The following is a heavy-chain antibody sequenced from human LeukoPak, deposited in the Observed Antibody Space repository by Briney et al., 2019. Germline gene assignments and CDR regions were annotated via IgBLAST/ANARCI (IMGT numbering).Heavy chain of an antibody. V-gene: IGHV3-11*04. CDR1: GFGFSDSY. CDR2: ISGSGSDM. D-gene: IGHD7-27*01. Sequence: GGSLRLSCVVSGFGFSDSYMTWIRQTPRKGLEWLAYISGSGSDMYYADSVKGRFTISRDNAKNSLYLQMNSLRTEDTAVYYCVRDGSSWGNFDYWGQGTLVSVSS. CDR3: VRDGSSWGNFDY. J-gene: IGHJ4*02.